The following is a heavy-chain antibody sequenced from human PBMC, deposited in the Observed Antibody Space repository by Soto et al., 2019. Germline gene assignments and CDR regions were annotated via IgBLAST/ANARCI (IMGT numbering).Heavy chain of an antibody. D-gene: IGHD4-17*01. CDR1: GFTFSSYG. CDR3: ARDRGAVMTTVTTTGIFDY. Sequence: QVQLVESGGGVVQPGRSLRLSCAASGFTFSSYGMHWVRQAPGKGLEWVAVIWYDGSNKYYADSVKGRFTISRDNSKNTLYLQMNSLRAEDTAVYYCARDRGAVMTTVTTTGIFDYWGQGTLVTVSS. J-gene: IGHJ4*02. CDR2: IWYDGSNK. V-gene: IGHV3-33*01.